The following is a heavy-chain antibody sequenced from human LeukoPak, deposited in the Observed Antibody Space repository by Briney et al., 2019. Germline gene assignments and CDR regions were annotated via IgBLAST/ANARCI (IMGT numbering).Heavy chain of an antibody. CDR3: ARAHYYDISGPPPGDY. V-gene: IGHV1-69*05. J-gene: IGHJ4*02. D-gene: IGHD3-22*01. CDR2: IIPIFGTA. CDR1: GGTFSSYA. Sequence: GASVKVSCKASGGTFSSYAISWVRQAPGQGLEWMGRIIPIFGTANYAQKFQGRVTITTDESTSTAYMELSSLRSEDTAVYYCARAHYYDISGPPPGDYWGQGTLVTVSS.